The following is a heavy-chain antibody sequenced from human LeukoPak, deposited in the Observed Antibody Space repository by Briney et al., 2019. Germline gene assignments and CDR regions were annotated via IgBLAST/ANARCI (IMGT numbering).Heavy chain of an antibody. D-gene: IGHD3-22*01. Sequence: SETLSLTCNVSGGSISSSSYYWGWIRQPPGKGLEWIGSMYYSGSSYYNPSLKSRVTISVDTSKNQFSLKLSSVTAADTAVYYCARDWGYYDSTGACHGVSWFDSWGQGTLVTVSS. J-gene: IGHJ5*01. V-gene: IGHV4-39*02. CDR2: MYYSGSS. CDR1: GGSISSSSYY. CDR3: ARDWGYYDSTGACHGVSWFDS.